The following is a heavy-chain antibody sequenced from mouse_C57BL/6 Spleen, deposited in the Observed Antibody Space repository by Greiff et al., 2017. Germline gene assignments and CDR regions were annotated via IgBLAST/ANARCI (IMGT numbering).Heavy chain of an antibody. CDR1: GYTFTSYW. J-gene: IGHJ2*01. CDR2: IDPSDSYT. V-gene: IGHV1-59*01. Sequence: VQLQQPGAELVRPGTSVKLSCKASGYTFTSYWMHWVKQRPGQGLEWIGVIDPSDSYTNYNQKFKGKATLTVDTSSSTAYMQLSSLTSEDSAVYYCARHYSLDYWGQGTTLTVSS. D-gene: IGHD2-12*01. CDR3: ARHYSLDY.